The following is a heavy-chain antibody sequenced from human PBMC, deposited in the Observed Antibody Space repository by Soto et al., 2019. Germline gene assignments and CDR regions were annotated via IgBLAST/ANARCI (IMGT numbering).Heavy chain of an antibody. V-gene: IGHV3-23*01. D-gene: IGHD3-22*01. CDR2: ISRYGDIT. J-gene: IGHJ4*02. CDR3: AKDRYLDHDSRGYLFDN. CDR1: GCTFNIYA. Sequence: EVQLLESGGDLIQPGRSLRLSCEASGCTFNIYAMTWVRQAPGKGLEWVSAISRYGDITYYADSVEGRFNISRDNSKNTLYLQMNSLRAEDTAVYYCAKDRYLDHDSRGYLFDNWGQGTLVTVSS.